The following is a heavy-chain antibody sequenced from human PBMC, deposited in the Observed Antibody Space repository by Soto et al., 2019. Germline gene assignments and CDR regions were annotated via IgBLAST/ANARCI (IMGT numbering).Heavy chain of an antibody. V-gene: IGHV3-30*18. CDR2: VSHDGRNT. J-gene: IGHJ4*02. CDR1: GFTFSDYA. D-gene: IGHD6-19*01. Sequence: VQLVESGGGVVQPGRSLRLSCAASGFTFSDYAMHWVRQAPGKGLEWVAVVSHDGRNTHYADPVKGRFTISRDSSKKTVSLEMTSLRAEDTAVYYCAKGGRQWLVTSDFNYWGQGALVTVSS. CDR3: AKGGRQWLVTSDFNY.